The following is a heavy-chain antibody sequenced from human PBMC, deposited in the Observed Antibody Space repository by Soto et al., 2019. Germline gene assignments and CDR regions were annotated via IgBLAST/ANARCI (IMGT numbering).Heavy chain of an antibody. V-gene: IGHV3-21*01. Sequence: EVQLVESGGGLVKPGGPLRLSCAASGFTFSSYIMNWVRQAPGKGLEWVSSISSSTSYIYYADSVKGRFTISRDNAKNSLYLQMNSLRAEDTAVYYCARDGRRWLQIGGVFDYWGQGTLVTVSS. CDR2: ISSSTSYI. J-gene: IGHJ4*02. CDR3: ARDGRRWLQIGGVFDY. CDR1: GFTFSSYI. D-gene: IGHD5-12*01.